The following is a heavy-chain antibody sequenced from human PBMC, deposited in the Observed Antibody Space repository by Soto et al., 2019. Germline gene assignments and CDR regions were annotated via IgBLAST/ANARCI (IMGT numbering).Heavy chain of an antibody. D-gene: IGHD3-10*01. CDR3: AKDTGADY. CDR2: ISYAGSDQ. V-gene: IGHV3-30*18. J-gene: IGHJ4*02. Sequence: QVQLVESGGGVVQPVRSLRLSCAASGFTFSSYGMYWVRQAPGKGLEWVARISYAGSDQFYGDSVKGRFTISRDNSKNTLYLQMNSLRSEDMAVYYCAKDTGADYWGQGTVVTVS. CDR1: GFTFSSYG.